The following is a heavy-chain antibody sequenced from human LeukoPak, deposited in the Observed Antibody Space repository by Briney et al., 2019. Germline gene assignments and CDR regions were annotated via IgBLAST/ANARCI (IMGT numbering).Heavy chain of an antibody. CDR1: GGSISSYY. D-gene: IGHD3-22*01. V-gene: IGHV4-59*01. CDR2: IYYSGST. J-gene: IGHJ4*02. Sequence: PSETLSLTCTVSGGSISSYYWSWIRQPPGKGLEWIGYIYYSGSTNYNPSLKSRVTISVDTSKNQFSLKLSSVTAADTAVYYCARSSTMIVVPEFDYWGQGTLVTVSS. CDR3: ARSSTMIVVPEFDY.